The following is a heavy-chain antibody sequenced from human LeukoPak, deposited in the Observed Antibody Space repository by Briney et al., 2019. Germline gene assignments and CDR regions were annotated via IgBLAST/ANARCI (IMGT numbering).Heavy chain of an antibody. Sequence: PSETLSLTCTVSGGSISSSSYYWGWIRQPPGKGLEWIGSIYYSGSTYYNPSLKSRVTISVDTSKNQFSLKLSSVTAADTAVYYCARVRRSRIHSSLGGYFDYWGQGTLVTVSS. D-gene: IGHD6-19*01. V-gene: IGHV4-39*07. CDR3: ARVRRSRIHSSLGGYFDY. CDR1: GGSISSSSYY. J-gene: IGHJ4*02. CDR2: IYYSGST.